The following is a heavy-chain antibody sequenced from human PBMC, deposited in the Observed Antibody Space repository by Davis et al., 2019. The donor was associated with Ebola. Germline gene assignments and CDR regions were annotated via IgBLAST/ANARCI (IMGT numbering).Heavy chain of an antibody. D-gene: IGHD2-2*01. Sequence: SVKVSCKASGGTFSSYAISWVRQAPGQGLEWMGRIIPILGIANYAQKFQGRVTITADKSTSTAYMELSSLRSEDTALYYCARDCSSTSCYLPYYGMDVWGQGTTVTVSS. CDR1: GGTFSSYA. CDR3: ARDCSSTSCYLPYYGMDV. J-gene: IGHJ6*02. V-gene: IGHV1-69*04. CDR2: IIPILGIA.